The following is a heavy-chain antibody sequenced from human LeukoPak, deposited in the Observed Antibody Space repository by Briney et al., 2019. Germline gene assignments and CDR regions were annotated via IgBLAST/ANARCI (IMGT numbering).Heavy chain of an antibody. V-gene: IGHV3-15*01. J-gene: IGHJ6*04. Sequence: PGGSLRLSCAASGFTFSSYSMNWARQAPGKGLEWVGRVRSKSDAGTMDYAAHVEGRFTISRDDSKNMVYLDMNSLKMEDTAVYYCGGRRVWGNGTMVTVSS. CDR3: GGRRV. D-gene: IGHD3-16*01. CDR2: VRSKSDAGTM. CDR1: GFTFSSYS.